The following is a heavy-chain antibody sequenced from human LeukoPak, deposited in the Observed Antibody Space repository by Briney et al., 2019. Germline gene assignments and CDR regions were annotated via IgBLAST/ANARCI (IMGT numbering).Heavy chain of an antibody. CDR2: IYYSGST. CDR1: GGSICSSSYY. J-gene: IGHJ4*02. D-gene: IGHD6-13*01. V-gene: IGHV4-39*07. CDR3: ARVAAAGSYYFDY. Sequence: SETVSLTCTVSGGSICSSSYYWGWVRQPPGKGLVWIGSIYYSGSTYYIPSPKSRVTISVDTSKNQFSLKLSSVTAADTAVYFCARVAAAGSYYFDYWGQGTLVTVSS.